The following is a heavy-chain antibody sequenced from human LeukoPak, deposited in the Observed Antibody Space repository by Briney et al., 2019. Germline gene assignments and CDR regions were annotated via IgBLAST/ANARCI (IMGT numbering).Heavy chain of an antibody. CDR2: INHSGST. CDR1: GGSFSGYY. D-gene: IGHD3-3*01. Sequence: SETLSLTCAVYGGSFSGYYWSWIRQPPGKGLEWIGEINHSGSTNYNPSLKSRVTISVDTSKNQFSLKLSSVTAADTAVYYCARLGYDFWSGYYYLLGYYYYYMDVWGKGTTVTVSS. V-gene: IGHV4-34*01. J-gene: IGHJ6*03. CDR3: ARLGYDFWSGYYYLLGYYYYYMDV.